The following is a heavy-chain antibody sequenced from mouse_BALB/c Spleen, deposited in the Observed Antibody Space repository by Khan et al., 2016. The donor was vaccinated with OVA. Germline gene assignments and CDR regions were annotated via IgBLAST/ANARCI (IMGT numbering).Heavy chain of an antibody. J-gene: IGHJ2*01. CDR3: TTAYYRYDFDY. Sequence: EVQLQESGAELGRPGSSVKLSCKTSGSTFTSYGIKWVKQRPGQDLEWIGYIYPGNGYTEYNEKFQGKAILTSDTSSSTAYMQLRSLTSEDSAIYFCTTAYYRYDFDYWGQGTTLTVSS. CDR2: IYPGNGYT. CDR1: GSTFTSYG. D-gene: IGHD2-14*01. V-gene: IGHV1S134*01.